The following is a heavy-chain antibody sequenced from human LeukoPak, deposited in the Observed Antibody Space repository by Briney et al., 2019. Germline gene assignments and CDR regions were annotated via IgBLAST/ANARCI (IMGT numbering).Heavy chain of an antibody. CDR1: GGSISSGGYY. D-gene: IGHD2-21*01. J-gene: IGHJ3*02. V-gene: IGHV4-30-2*01. Sequence: SETLSLTCTVSGGSISSGGYYWSWIRQPPGKGLEWIGYIYHSGSTYYNPSLKSRVTISVDRSKNQFSLKLSSVTAADTAVYYCARVEAYCGGDCYSDAFDIWGQGTMVTVSS. CDR2: IYHSGST. CDR3: ARVEAYCGGDCYSDAFDI.